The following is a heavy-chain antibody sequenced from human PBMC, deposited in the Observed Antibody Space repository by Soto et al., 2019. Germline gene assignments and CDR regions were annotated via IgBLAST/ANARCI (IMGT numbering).Heavy chain of an antibody. Sequence: PSETLSLTCAVYGGSFSGYYWSWIRQPPGKGLEWIGEINHSGSTNYNPSLKSRVTISVDTSKNQFSLKLSSVTAADTAVYYCARRLYYDILTGLYYYYYGMDVWGQGTTVTVSS. J-gene: IGHJ6*02. CDR2: INHSGST. V-gene: IGHV4-34*01. D-gene: IGHD3-9*01. CDR1: GGSFSGYY. CDR3: ARRLYYDILTGLYYYYYGMDV.